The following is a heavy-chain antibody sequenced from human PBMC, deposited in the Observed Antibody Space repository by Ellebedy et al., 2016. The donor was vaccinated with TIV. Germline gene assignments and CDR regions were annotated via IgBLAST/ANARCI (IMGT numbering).Heavy chain of an antibody. Sequence: GESLKISXATSGFTFSKFFMSWVRQAPGKGLEWVSTISGDGRSAHSADSVRGRFTISRDNSRDTLYLQMNSLRDEDTAMYYCRAGHYSDRWGPGTLVTVSS. D-gene: IGHD6-25*01. J-gene: IGHJ4*02. CDR2: ISGDGRSA. CDR3: RAGHYSDR. CDR1: GFTFSKFF. V-gene: IGHV3-23*01.